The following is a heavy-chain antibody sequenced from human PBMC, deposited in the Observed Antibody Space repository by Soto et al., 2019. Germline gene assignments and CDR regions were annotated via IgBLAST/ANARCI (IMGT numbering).Heavy chain of an antibody. D-gene: IGHD1-26*01. J-gene: IGHJ5*02. Sequence: SETLSLTCTVSGGSISSGGYYWSWIRQHPGKGLEWIGYIYYSGSTYYKPSLKSRVTISVETSKNQLSLKLNSVTAADTALFYFARDYRGRVGATPSFWFDPWGQGTLVTVSS. V-gene: IGHV4-31*03. CDR2: IYYSGST. CDR3: ARDYRGRVGATPSFWFDP. CDR1: GGSISSGGYY.